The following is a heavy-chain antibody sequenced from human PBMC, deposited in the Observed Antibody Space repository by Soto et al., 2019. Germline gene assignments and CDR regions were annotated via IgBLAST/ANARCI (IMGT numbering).Heavy chain of an antibody. D-gene: IGHD3-10*01. CDR1: GGSISSGGYY. J-gene: IGHJ4*02. V-gene: IGHV4-31*03. CDR2: IYYSGST. Sequence: QVQLQESGPGLVKPSQTLSLTCTVSGGSISSGGYYWSWIRQHPGKGLEWIGYIYYSGSTYYNPFLKSRVTISVDTSKNQCSLNLSSVTAADTAVYYSAREPYYYGSGNETNYRGQGTLVTASS. CDR3: AREPYYYGSGNETNY.